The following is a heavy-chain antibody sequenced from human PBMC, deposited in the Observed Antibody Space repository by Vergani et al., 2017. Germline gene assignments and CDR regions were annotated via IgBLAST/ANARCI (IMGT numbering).Heavy chain of an antibody. V-gene: IGHV1-24*01. J-gene: IGHJ4*02. CDR1: GYTLTELS. CDR2: FDPEDGET. Sequence: QVQLVQSGAEVKKPGASVKVSCKVSGYTLTELSMHWVRQAPGKGLEWMGGFDPEDGETIYAQKFQGRVTMTEDTSTDTAYMELSSLRSEDTAVYYCATFPKNDQLLSSLFDYWGQGTLVTVSS. CDR3: ATFPKNDQLLSSLFDY. D-gene: IGHD2-2*01.